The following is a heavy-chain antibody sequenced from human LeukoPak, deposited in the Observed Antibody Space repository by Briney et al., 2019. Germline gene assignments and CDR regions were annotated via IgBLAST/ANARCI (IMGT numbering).Heavy chain of an antibody. Sequence: PGGSLRLSCAASGFTFSNYWMNWVRQAPGKGLEWVANINQDGSEKYYVDSVKGRFTISRDNAKNSLYLQMNSLRAEDTAVYYCAREAGWELPLGGGAFDIWGQGTMVTVSS. CDR3: AREAGWELPLGGGAFDI. CDR1: GFTFSNYW. V-gene: IGHV3-7*01. J-gene: IGHJ3*02. CDR2: INQDGSEK. D-gene: IGHD1-26*01.